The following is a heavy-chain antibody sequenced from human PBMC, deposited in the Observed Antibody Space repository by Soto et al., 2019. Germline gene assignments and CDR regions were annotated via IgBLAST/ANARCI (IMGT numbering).Heavy chain of an antibody. CDR1: GFTFGSYS. J-gene: IGHJ4*02. CDR2: IRSRAYCGTT. D-gene: IGHD2-21*02. CDR3: TRSQSLRSGDFARYFDY. V-gene: IGHV3-49*04. Sequence: GGSLRLSCTSSGFTFGSYSMSWVRQAPGKGLEWIGFIRSRAYCGTTEYAASVQGRFTISRDDSKNIAYLQMDSLKTEDTGVYYCTRSQSLRSGDFARYFDYCGQGALVTVSS.